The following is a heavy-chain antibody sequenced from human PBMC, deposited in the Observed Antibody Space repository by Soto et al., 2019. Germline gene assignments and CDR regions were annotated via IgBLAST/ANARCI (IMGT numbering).Heavy chain of an antibody. J-gene: IGHJ3*02. Sequence: QVQLQQWGAGLLKPSETLSLTCAVYGGSFSGYYWSWIRQPPGKGLEWIGEINHSGSTNYNPSLKSRVTISVDTSKNQFSLKLSSVTAADTAVYYCARGPIVATISAEKDAFDIWGQGTMVIVSS. CDR1: GGSFSGYY. CDR3: ARGPIVATISAEKDAFDI. D-gene: IGHD5-12*01. V-gene: IGHV4-34*01. CDR2: INHSGST.